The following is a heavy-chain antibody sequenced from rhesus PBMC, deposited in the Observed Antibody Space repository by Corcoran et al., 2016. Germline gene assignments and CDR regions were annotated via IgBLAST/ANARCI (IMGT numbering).Heavy chain of an antibody. J-gene: IGHJ4*01. Sequence: QLQLQESGPGLVTPSETLSLTCSVSGDSISNHHWVWIRQPPRKGLEWIGRIFGGGGNTDYNPSLKSRVTISTDTSKNQFSLKVNSVIAADTAVYYCARGCTYRGCPLVQIDYWGQGVLVTVSS. CDR2: IFGGGGNT. D-gene: IGHD2-21*01. CDR3: ARGCTYRGCPLVQIDY. V-gene: IGHV4-173*01. CDR1: GDSISNHH.